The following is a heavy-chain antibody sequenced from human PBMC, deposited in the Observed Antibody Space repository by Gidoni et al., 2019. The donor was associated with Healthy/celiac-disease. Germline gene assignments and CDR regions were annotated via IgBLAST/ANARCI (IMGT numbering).Heavy chain of an antibody. V-gene: IGHV3-7*01. CDR2: IKQDGSEK. CDR3: ARDKSGYDEGYFDY. Sequence: EVQLVESGGGLVQPGGSLRLSCAASGFTFSSYWMSWVRQAPGKGLEWVANIKQDGSEKYYVDSVKGRFTISRDNAKNSLYLQMNSLRAEDTAVYYCARDKSGYDEGYFDYWGQGTLVTVSS. J-gene: IGHJ4*02. D-gene: IGHD5-12*01. CDR1: GFTFSSYW.